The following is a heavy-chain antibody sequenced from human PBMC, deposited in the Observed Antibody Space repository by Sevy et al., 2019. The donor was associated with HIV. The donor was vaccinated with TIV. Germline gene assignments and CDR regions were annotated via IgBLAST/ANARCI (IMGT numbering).Heavy chain of an antibody. CDR2: IYYTGST. Sequence: SETLSLTCTVSGGSISAYYWSWIRQPPGKPLEYIGYIYYTGSTNYNPSLKSRVTISVDTSKNQFSLKLNSVTAPDTAVYFCARAAPVRSGDDSLNWFDPWGQGTLVTVSS. CDR3: ARAAPVRSGDDSLNWFDP. V-gene: IGHV4-59*01. D-gene: IGHD5-12*01. CDR1: GGSISAYY. J-gene: IGHJ5*02.